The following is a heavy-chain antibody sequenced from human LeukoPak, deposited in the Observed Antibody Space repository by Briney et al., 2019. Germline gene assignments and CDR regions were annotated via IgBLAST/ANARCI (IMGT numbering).Heavy chain of an antibody. V-gene: IGHV4-59*08. CDR2: MYYSGST. Sequence: PSETLSLTCTVSGGSISSYYWSWIRQPPGKGLEWIGYMYYSGSTSYNPSLKSRVSISIDTSKNQFSLGVTSVTAADTAVYYCARHSGSFGGAYDIWGQGTMVTVSS. J-gene: IGHJ3*02. CDR3: ARHSGSFGGAYDI. D-gene: IGHD1-26*01. CDR1: GGSISSYY.